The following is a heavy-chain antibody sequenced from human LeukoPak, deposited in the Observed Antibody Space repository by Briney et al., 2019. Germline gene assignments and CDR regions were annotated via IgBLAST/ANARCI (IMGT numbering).Heavy chain of an antibody. V-gene: IGHV4-59*08. J-gene: IGHJ5*02. D-gene: IGHD2-8*02. Sequence: SETLSLTCSVSGGSISSYYWSWIRQPPGKGLEWIGYIYYSGSTNYNPSLKSRVTISVDTSKNQFSLKLSSVTAADTAVYYCARCSAGGGWFDPWGQGTLVTVSS. CDR2: IYYSGST. CDR3: ARCSAGGGWFDP. CDR1: GGSISSYY.